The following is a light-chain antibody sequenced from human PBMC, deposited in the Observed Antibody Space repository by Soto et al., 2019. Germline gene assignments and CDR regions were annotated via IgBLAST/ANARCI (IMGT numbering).Light chain of an antibody. CDR1: QTVASN. J-gene: IGKJ2*01. V-gene: IGKV3-15*01. CDR3: QQYHNWPPQYT. CDR2: GAS. Sequence: EIVMTQSPASLSVSPGEGATLSCRASQTVASNLAWYQQKPGQAPRLLIHGASTRATGVPARFSGSVSGTDFTRTNSSLQSEDLGVYYCQQYHNWPPQYTFGQGTKLQIK.